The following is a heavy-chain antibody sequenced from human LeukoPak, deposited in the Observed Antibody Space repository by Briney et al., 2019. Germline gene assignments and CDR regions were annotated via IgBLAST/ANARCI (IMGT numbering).Heavy chain of an antibody. V-gene: IGHV3-53*01. CDR2: IYSNGNT. Sequence: AASAFTVSSSFMSWVRQAPGKGLEWVSIIYSNGNTHYADSVRGRFTISRDNSMNTLYLQMNNLRAEDTAVYYCARERSGWYVDDYWGQGTLVTVSS. D-gene: IGHD6-19*01. CDR1: AFTVSSSF. J-gene: IGHJ4*02. CDR3: ARERSGWYVDDY.